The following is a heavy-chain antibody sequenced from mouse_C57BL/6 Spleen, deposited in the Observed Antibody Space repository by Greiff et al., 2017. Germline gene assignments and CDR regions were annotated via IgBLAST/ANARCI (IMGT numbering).Heavy chain of an antibody. CDR3: ARGRYGNYVNFDY. CDR1: GYTFTSYW. V-gene: IGHV1-61*01. Sequence: VQLQQPGAELVRPGSSVKLSCKASGYTFTSYWMDWVKQRPGQGLEWIGNIYPSDSETHYNQKFKDKATLTVDKSSSTAYMQLSSLTSEDSAVYYCARGRYGNYVNFDYWGQGTTLTVSS. J-gene: IGHJ2*01. CDR2: IYPSDSET. D-gene: IGHD2-1*01.